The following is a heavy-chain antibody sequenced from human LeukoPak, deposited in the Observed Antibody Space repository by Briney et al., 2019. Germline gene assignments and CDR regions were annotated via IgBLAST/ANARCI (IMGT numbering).Heavy chain of an antibody. J-gene: IGHJ5*02. CDR1: GGSISSYY. D-gene: IGHD2-21*01. Sequence: SETLSLTCTVSGGSISSYYWSWIRQPPGKGLEWIGYIYYSGSTNYNPSLKSRVTISVDTSKNQFSLKLSSVTAADTAVYYCAREIAYCGGDCYSAHWFDPWGQGTLVTVS. CDR3: AREIAYCGGDCYSAHWFDP. V-gene: IGHV4-59*01. CDR2: IYYSGST.